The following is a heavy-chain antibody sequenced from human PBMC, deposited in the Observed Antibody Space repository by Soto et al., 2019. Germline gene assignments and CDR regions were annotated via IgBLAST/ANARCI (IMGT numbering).Heavy chain of an antibody. V-gene: IGHV4-59*01. CDR2: IYHSGTT. D-gene: IGHD2-21*01. Sequence: PSETLSLTCSVSGASISNYYWSWIRQPPGKGLEWLGYIYHSGTTSYNPSLQSRVTISLDTSKNQFSLKLTSATAADTAVYYCARHLNSNYFDYWGQGTLVTVSS. CDR1: GASISNYY. J-gene: IGHJ4*02. CDR3: ARHLNSNYFDY.